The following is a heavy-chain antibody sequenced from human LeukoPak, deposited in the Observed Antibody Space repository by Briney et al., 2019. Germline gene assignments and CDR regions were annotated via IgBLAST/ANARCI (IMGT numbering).Heavy chain of an antibody. Sequence: SETLSLTCTVSGGSISSYYWSWIRQPPGKGLEWIGYIYYSGSTNYNPSLKSRVTMTRDTSTSIVYMELSSLRSEDTAVYYCARSGSSSWYAWFDPWGQGTLVTVSS. CDR3: ARSGSSSWYAWFDP. CDR2: IYYSGST. D-gene: IGHD6-13*01. V-gene: IGHV4-59*01. CDR1: GGSISSYY. J-gene: IGHJ5*02.